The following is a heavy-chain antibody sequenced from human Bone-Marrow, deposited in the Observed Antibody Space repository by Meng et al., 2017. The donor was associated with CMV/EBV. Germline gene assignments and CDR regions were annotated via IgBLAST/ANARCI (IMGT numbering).Heavy chain of an antibody. D-gene: IGHD6-19*01. J-gene: IGHJ4*02. V-gene: IGHV3-74*01. CDR2: IKSDGSII. Sequence: GESLKISCAASGFTFSSYSMNWVRQAPGKGLEWVSRIKSDGSIISYADSVKGRFTISRDNAKNSLFLQMNSLRVEDTAVYYCVRDMGWYRFDSWGQGTVVTVSS. CDR1: GFTFSSYS. CDR3: VRDMGWYRFDS.